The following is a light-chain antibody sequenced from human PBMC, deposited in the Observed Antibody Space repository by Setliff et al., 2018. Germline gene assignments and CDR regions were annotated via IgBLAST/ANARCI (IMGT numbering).Light chain of an antibody. CDR2: EVT. CDR1: SSDVGGYNY. Sequence: SALTRPAAVSGSPGQSITISCAGTSSDVGGYNYVSWYQQHPGKAPKLMIYEVTKRPSGVSDRFSGSKSGNTASLTISGLQAEDEADYYCLSYTSKTTHALFAGGTKVTVL. CDR3: LSYTSKTTHAL. J-gene: IGLJ2*01. V-gene: IGLV2-14*03.